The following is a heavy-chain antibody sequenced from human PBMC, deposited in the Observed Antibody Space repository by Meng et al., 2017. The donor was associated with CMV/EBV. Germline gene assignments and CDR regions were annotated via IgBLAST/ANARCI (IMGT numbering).Heavy chain of an antibody. CDR3: ARDRVFGWSGWVRGVNNYGMDV. CDR1: GYSISNGYY. J-gene: IGHJ6*02. V-gene: IGHV4-38-2*02. Sequence: ESLKISCTVSGYSISNGYYWGWIRQPPGKGLEWIGSIYHSGSTYYNPSLKSRVTISVDTSKNQFSLKLSSVTAADTAVYYCARDRVFGWSGWVRGVNNYGMDVWGQGTTVTVSS. CDR2: IYHSGST. D-gene: IGHD3-10*01.